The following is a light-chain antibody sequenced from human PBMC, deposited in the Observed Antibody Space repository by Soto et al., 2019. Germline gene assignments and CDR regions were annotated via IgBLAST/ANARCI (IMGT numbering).Light chain of an antibody. CDR1: SSDVGGYNY. V-gene: IGLV2-8*01. J-gene: IGLJ2*01. CDR3: SSYAGSNNFVG. CDR2: EVS. Sequence: QSVLTQPRSASGSPGQSVIISCTGTSSDVGGYNYVSWYQQHPGKAPKLMIYEVSKRPSGVPDRFSGSKSGNTASLTVSGLQAEDEADYYCSSYAGSNNFVGFGGGTKVTVL.